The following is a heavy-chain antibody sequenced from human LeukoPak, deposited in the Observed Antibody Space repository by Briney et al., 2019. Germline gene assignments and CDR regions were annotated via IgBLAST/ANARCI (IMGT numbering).Heavy chain of an antibody. CDR2: INHSGST. D-gene: IGHD3-10*01. Sequence: SETLSLTCAVYGGSFSGYYWSWIRQPPGKGLEWIGEINHSGSTNYNPSLKSRVTISVETSKNQFSLKLSSVTAADTAVYYCARGSMVRGVTPVDYWGQGTLVTVSS. CDR3: ARGSMVRGVTPVDY. J-gene: IGHJ4*02. CDR1: GGSFSGYY. V-gene: IGHV4-34*01.